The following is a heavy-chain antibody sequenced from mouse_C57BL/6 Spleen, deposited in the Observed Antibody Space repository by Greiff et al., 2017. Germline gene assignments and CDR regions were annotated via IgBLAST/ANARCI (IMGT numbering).Heavy chain of an antibody. CDR1: GYTFTSYW. CDR3: ARGGNYGGYFDY. CDR2: IDPSDSET. J-gene: IGHJ2*01. Sequence: QVQLQQPGAELVRPGSSVKLSCKASGYTFTSYWMHWVKQRPIQGLEWIGNIDPSDSETHYNQKFKDKATLTVDNSSSTAYMQLRSLTSEDSAVYYCARGGNYGGYFDYWGQGTTLTVSS. D-gene: IGHD1-1*02. V-gene: IGHV1-52*01.